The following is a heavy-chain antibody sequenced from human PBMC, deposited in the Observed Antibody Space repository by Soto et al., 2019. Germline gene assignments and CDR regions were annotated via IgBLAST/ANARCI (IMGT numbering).Heavy chain of an antibody. CDR3: ARPLWRDDYNWGYFDL. V-gene: IGHV3-30-3*01. D-gene: IGHD4-4*01. CDR2: ISYDGSNK. J-gene: IGHJ2*01. CDR1: GFTFSSYA. Sequence: QVQLVESGGGVVQPGRSLRLSCAASGFTFSSYAMHWVRQAPGKGLEWVAVISYDGSNKYYADSVKGRFTISRDNSKNTLYLQMNSPRTEETAVYYCARPLWRDDYNWGYFDLWGRGTLVTVSS.